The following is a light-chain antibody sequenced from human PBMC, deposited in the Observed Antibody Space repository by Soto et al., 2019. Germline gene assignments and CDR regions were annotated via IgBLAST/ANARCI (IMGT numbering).Light chain of an antibody. J-gene: IGLJ1*01. CDR2: EVS. CDR3: SSYRSRDAPYV. Sequence: QSGLTQPACVSVSPGQSITIACTGTSSDVGGYNYVSLYQQYPGKAPKLIIYEVSDRPSGVSNRFSGSKSGNTASLTISGLQAEDAGDYYCSSYRSRDAPYVFGTGTKVTVL. V-gene: IGLV2-14*01. CDR1: SSDVGGYNY.